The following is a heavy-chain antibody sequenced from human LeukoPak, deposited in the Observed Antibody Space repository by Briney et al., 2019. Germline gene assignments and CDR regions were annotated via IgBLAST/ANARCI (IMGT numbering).Heavy chain of an antibody. CDR1: GFSFSGYW. V-gene: IGHV3-7*03. CDR2: INPAGSET. D-gene: IGHD2-15*01. J-gene: IGHJ4*02. Sequence: GGSLRLSCAAAGFSFSGYWMTGVRQAPGTGLEWVANINPAGSETYYVDPVKGRFSISRDNAKNLVYLQMNSLRAEDTAVYHCARFGYVAAVDVWGQGTPVTVSS. CDR3: ARFGYVAAVDV.